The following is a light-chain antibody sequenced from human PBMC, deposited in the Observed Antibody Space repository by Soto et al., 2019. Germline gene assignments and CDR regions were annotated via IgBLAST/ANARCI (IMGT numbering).Light chain of an antibody. CDR1: QSXSSN. CDR2: GAS. CDR3: QQYNNWLGT. Sequence: EIVMTQSPATLXVSPGERATXSXRXSQSXSSNLAWYQQKPGQAPRLLIYGASTRATGIPARFSGSGSGTEFTLTISSLQSEDFAVYYCQQYNNWLGTFGQGTKVEIK. J-gene: IGKJ1*01. V-gene: IGKV3-15*01.